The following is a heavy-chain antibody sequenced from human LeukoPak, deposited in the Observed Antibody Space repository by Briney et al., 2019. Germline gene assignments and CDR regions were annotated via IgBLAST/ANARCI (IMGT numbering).Heavy chain of an antibody. CDR2: IHPDGSRT. J-gene: IGHJ4*02. Sequence: GGSLRLSCAASGFAFSSYWIHWVRQAPGKGLVWVSRIHPDGSRTSYVDSVKGRFTISRDNAKNTVYLQMNSLRAEDTAVYYCAREKRYDDFDYWGQGTLVTVSS. V-gene: IGHV3-74*01. CDR3: AREKRYDDFDY. D-gene: IGHD3-3*01. CDR1: GFAFSSYW.